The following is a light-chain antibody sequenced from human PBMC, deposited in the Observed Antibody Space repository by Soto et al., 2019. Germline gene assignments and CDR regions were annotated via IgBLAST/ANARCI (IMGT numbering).Light chain of an antibody. V-gene: IGLV2-11*01. CDR3: CSYAGSYTWV. CDR1: SRDVGGYNF. Sequence: SALTQPRSVSGSPGQSVTISCTGTSRDVGGYNFVSWYQQHPGKAPKLMICDVSKRPSGVPDRFSGSKSGNTASLTISGLQAEDEADYYCCSYAGSYTWVFGGGTKLTVL. J-gene: IGLJ3*02. CDR2: DVS.